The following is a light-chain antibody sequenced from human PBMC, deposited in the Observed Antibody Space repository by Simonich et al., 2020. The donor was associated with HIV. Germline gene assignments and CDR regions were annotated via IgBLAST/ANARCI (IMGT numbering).Light chain of an antibody. J-gene: IGKJ4*01. Sequence: EIVMAQSPATLSVSPGERATLSCRASQSVSSNLAWYQQKPGQAPRLLIYGASTRATSIPARFSGSGSGTDFTLTISSLEPEDFAVYYCQQRSNPLTFGGGTKVEIK. CDR3: QQRSNPLT. V-gene: IGKV3-15*01. CDR2: GAS. CDR1: QSVSSN.